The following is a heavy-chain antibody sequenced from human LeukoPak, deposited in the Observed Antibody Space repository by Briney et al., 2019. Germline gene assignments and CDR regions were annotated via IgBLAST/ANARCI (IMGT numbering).Heavy chain of an antibody. CDR3: ARRTAAGPFDY. Sequence: GGSLRLSCAASGFAFRSYVVNWVRQAPGKGLEWASSISASGSDVKYADSVTGRFTVSRDNAKSSLYLEMNSLRAEDTAVYYCARRTAAGPFDYWGQGTLVTVSS. J-gene: IGHJ4*02. D-gene: IGHD6-13*01. CDR2: ISASGSDV. V-gene: IGHV3-21*01. CDR1: GFAFRSYV.